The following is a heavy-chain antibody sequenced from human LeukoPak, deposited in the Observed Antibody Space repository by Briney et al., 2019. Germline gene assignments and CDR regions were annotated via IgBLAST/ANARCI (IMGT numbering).Heavy chain of an antibody. Sequence: SETLSLTCAVYGGSFSGYYWSWIRQPPGKGPEWIGEINHSGSTNYNPSLKSRVTISVDTSKNQFSLKLSSVTAADTAVYYCARALAAGYYYYYYYMDVWGKGTTVTVSS. CDR2: INHSGST. CDR3: ARALAAGYYYYYYYMDV. J-gene: IGHJ6*03. CDR1: GGSFSGYY. V-gene: IGHV4-34*01. D-gene: IGHD6-13*01.